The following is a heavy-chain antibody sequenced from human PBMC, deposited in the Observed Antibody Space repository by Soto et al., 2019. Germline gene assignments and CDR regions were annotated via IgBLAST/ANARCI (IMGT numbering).Heavy chain of an antibody. V-gene: IGHV4-39*01. D-gene: IGHD2-2*02. Sequence: SETLSLTCTVSGGSISSSSYYWGWIRQPPGKGLEWIGSIYYSGSTYYNPSLKSRVTISVDTSKNQFSLKLSSVTAADTAVYYCARHNIVVVPAAIGWFDPWGQGTLVTVSS. CDR2: IYYSGST. CDR3: ARHNIVVVPAAIGWFDP. CDR1: GGSISSSSYY. J-gene: IGHJ5*02.